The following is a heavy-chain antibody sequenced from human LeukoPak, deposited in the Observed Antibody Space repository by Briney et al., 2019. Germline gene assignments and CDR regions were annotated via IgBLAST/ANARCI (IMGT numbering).Heavy chain of an antibody. J-gene: IGHJ5*02. Sequence: SETLSLTCTVSGGSISSSSYYWGWIRQPPGTGLEWIGSIYYSGSTYYNPSLKSRVTISVDTSKNQFSLKLSSVTAADTAVYYCARHFSAYYDFWSGYYTGDVNWFDPWGQGTLVTVSS. V-gene: IGHV4-39*01. CDR1: GGSISSSSYY. CDR3: ARHFSAYYDFWSGYYTGDVNWFDP. CDR2: IYYSGST. D-gene: IGHD3-3*01.